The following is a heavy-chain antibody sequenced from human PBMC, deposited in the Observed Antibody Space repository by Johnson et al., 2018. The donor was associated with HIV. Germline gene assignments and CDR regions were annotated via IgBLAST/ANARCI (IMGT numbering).Heavy chain of an antibody. CDR3: ARGKGAAAGLDAFDL. J-gene: IGHJ3*01. Sequence: MLLVESGGGVVRPGGSLRLSCAASGFSFDDYGMSWVRQTPGKGLEWVSGINWNGGSTGYADSVKGRFTISRDNARHSLYLQLNSLRAADTALYYCARGKGAAAGLDAFDLWGQGTMVTVSS. CDR1: GFSFDDYG. V-gene: IGHV3-20*04. CDR2: INWNGGST. D-gene: IGHD6-13*01.